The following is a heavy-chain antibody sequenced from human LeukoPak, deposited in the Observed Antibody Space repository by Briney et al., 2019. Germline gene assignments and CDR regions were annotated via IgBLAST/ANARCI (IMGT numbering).Heavy chain of an antibody. CDR3: ANEIRPNDY. CDR2: ISSSTSYI. Sequence: GGSLRLSCAASGFTFSSYSMNWIRQAPGKGLEWVSSISSSTSYIYYADSVKGRFTISRDNSKNTLYLQMNSLRAEDTAVYYCANEIRPNDYWGQGTQVTVSS. J-gene: IGHJ4*02. CDR1: GFTFSSYS. D-gene: IGHD4-17*01. V-gene: IGHV3-21*04.